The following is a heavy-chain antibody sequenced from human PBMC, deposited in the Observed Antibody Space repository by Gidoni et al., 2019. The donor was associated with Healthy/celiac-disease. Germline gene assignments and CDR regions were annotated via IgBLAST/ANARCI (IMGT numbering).Heavy chain of an antibody. V-gene: IGHV3-23*04. CDR1: GFTFSSYA. CDR3: AKKTDYYYDSSGWFDP. CDR2: ISGSGGST. J-gene: IGHJ5*02. D-gene: IGHD3-22*01. Sequence: EVQLVESGGGLVQPGGSLRLSCAASGFTFSSYAMSWVRQAPGKGLEWVSAISGSGGSTYYADSVKGRFTISRDNSKNTLYLQMNSLRAEDTAVYYCAKKTDYYYDSSGWFDPWGQGTLVTVSS.